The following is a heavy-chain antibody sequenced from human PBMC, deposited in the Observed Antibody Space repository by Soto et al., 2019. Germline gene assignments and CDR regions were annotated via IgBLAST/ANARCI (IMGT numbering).Heavy chain of an antibody. Sequence: QVQLVQSGGEVKKPGASVKVSCKASGYTFNNYGISWVRQAPGQGLEWMGWISTYNGNTNYAQKLQDRVTMTTDTSTSTAYMELRSLRSDDTAVYYCAGDAYGVYSSWGQGTLVTVSS. CDR3: AGDAYGVYSS. CDR1: GYTFNNYG. J-gene: IGHJ5*02. CDR2: ISTYNGNT. V-gene: IGHV1-18*01. D-gene: IGHD4-17*01.